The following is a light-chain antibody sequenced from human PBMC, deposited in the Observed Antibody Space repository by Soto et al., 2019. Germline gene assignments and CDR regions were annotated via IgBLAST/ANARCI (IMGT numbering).Light chain of an antibody. CDR2: GAS. CDR3: QQYNKWPPWT. Sequence: EIVRTQSPATLSVSPGERATLSCRASQSVSRNLAWYQQKPGQAPRLLIYGASTRATGIPARFSGSWSGTEFTPTISSLQSEDFAVHYCQQYNKWPPWTFGQGTKVEIK. CDR1: QSVSRN. J-gene: IGKJ1*01. V-gene: IGKV3-15*01.